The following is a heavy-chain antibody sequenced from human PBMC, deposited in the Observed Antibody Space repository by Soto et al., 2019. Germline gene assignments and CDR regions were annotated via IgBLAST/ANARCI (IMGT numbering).Heavy chain of an antibody. V-gene: IGHV3-7*03. Sequence: PEGSLRLSCAASGFTFSNYWMTWVRQAPGKGLEWVANIKQDGSEKYYVDSVKGRFTISRDNAKNSLYLQMNSLRAEDTAVYYCARVDLGSYYDSSGYYPNFDYWGQGTLVTVSS. CDR3: ARVDLGSYYDSSGYYPNFDY. J-gene: IGHJ4*02. CDR2: IKQDGSEK. CDR1: GFTFSNYW. D-gene: IGHD3-22*01.